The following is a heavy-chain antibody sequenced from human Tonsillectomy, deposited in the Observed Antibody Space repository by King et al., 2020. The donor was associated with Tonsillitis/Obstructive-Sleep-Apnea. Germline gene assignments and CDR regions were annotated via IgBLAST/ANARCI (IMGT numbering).Heavy chain of an antibody. CDR3: THRPSARYFDY. J-gene: IGHJ4*02. Sequence: TLKESGPTLVKPTHTLTLTCTFSVFSLSTSGVGVGLIRQPPGKALEWLARFYWDDDKRYSPSLKSRLTITKDTSKNQVVLTMTNMDPVDTATYYCTHRPSARYFDYWGQGTLVTVSS. CDR1: VFSLSTSGVG. CDR2: FYWDDDK. V-gene: IGHV2-5*02.